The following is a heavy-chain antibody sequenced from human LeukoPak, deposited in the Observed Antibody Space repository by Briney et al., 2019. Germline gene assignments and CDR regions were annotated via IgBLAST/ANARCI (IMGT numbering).Heavy chain of an antibody. V-gene: IGHV3-30*04. CDR2: ISYDGSNK. CDR3: ARSSGSYIFDY. D-gene: IGHD3-10*01. J-gene: IGHJ4*02. Sequence: GRSLRLSCAASGFTFSSYAMHWVRQAPGKGLEWVAVISYDGSNKYYADSVKGRFTISRDNSKNTLYLQMNSLRAEDTAVYYCARSSGSYIFDYWGQGILVTVSS. CDR1: GFTFSSYA.